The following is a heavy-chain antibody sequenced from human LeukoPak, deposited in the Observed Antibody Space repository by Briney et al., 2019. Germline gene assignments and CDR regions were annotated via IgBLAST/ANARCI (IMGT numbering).Heavy chain of an antibody. J-gene: IGHJ4*02. V-gene: IGHV3-30*03. CDR3: ARDPQRGAPDYFDS. D-gene: IGHD6-25*01. CDR1: GFTFSNYW. Sequence: GGSLRLSCAASGFTFSNYWMSWVCQAPGKGLEWVAVISYDGKIKVYADSVKGRFTISRDIAKNMLYLEMNSLRTEDTAVYYCARDPQRGAPDYFDSWGQGTLVTVSS. CDR2: ISYDGKIK.